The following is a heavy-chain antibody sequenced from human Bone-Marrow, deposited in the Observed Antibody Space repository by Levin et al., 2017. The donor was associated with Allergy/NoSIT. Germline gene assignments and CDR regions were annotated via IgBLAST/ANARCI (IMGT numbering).Heavy chain of an antibody. CDR3: ARGSYDY. Sequence: LSLTCAASGFAFSGYWMQWVRQAPGEGLVWVSRTSTDGSNTQYADSVRGRFTISRDNAKNTVYLQMNSLRAEDTAVYYCARGSYDYWGQGTLVTVSS. V-gene: IGHV3-74*03. D-gene: IGHD1-26*01. CDR2: TSTDGSNT. CDR1: GFAFSGYW. J-gene: IGHJ4*02.